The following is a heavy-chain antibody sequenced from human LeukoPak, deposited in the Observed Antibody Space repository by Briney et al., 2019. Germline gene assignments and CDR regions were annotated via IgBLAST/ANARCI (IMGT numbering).Heavy chain of an antibody. CDR3: AKDSRISYNDAFDI. Sequence: PGGSLRLSCAASGFTFSSYSMNWVRQAPGKGLEWVSSISSSSSYIYYADSVKGRFTISRDNAKNSLYLQMNSLRAEDTAVYFCAKDSRISYNDAFDIWGQGTMVTVSS. CDR1: GFTFSSYS. CDR2: ISSSSSYI. V-gene: IGHV3-21*04. J-gene: IGHJ3*02. D-gene: IGHD2-8*01.